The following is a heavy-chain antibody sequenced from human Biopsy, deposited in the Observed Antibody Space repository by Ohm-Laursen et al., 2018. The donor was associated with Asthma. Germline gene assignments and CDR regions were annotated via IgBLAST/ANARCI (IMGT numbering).Heavy chain of an antibody. CDR3: ARTYYDFLTGQVKDVFGA. CDR2: VNTGNGDT. Sequence: SVKVSCKASGYHFISFAIHWVRQAPGQRLEWMGWVNTGNGDTKYSQKFQGRVTITRDTSASTAYMELRSLRSEDTATYYCARTYYDFLTGQVKDVFGAWGQGTMVTVSS. V-gene: IGHV1-3*04. J-gene: IGHJ3*01. CDR1: GYHFISFA. D-gene: IGHD3-9*01.